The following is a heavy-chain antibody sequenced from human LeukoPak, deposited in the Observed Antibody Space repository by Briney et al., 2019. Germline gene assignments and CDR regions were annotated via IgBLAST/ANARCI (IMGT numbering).Heavy chain of an antibody. CDR2: ISSSSSYI. J-gene: IGHJ4*02. CDR3: ARSPSGDYVDY. Sequence: GGSRRLSCAASGFTFSSYSMNWVRQAPGKGLEWVSSISSSSSYIYYADSVKGRFTISRDNAKNSPYLQMNSLRAENTAVYYCARSPSGDYVDYWGQGTMVTVSS. V-gene: IGHV3-21*01. CDR1: GFTFSSYS. D-gene: IGHD4-17*01.